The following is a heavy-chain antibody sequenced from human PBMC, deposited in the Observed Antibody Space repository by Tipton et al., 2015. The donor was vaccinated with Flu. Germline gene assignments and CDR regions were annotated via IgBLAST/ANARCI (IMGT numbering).Heavy chain of an antibody. CDR2: MHPNSGNT. J-gene: IGHJ4*02. CDR1: GYTFNTYE. CDR3: ARGRKDQWLVHEY. Sequence: QLVQSGAAVRKPGASVKVSCKSSGYTFNTYEINWVRQATGQGLEWMGWMHPNSGNTGYAQKFQGRVTMTRNSSITTAYMELSSLRSEDTAVYYCARGRKDQWLVHEYWGQGTLVTVSS. D-gene: IGHD6-19*01. V-gene: IGHV1-8*01.